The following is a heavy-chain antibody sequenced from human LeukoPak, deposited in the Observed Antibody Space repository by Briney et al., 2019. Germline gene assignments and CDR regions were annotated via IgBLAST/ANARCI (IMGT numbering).Heavy chain of an antibody. J-gene: IGHJ4*02. V-gene: IGHV3-30*18. Sequence: GGSLRLSCAASGFTFSSYGMHWVRQAPGKGQEWVAVISYDGSNKYYADSVKGRFTISRDNSKNTLYLQMNSLRAEDTAVYYCAKDGGEWVFDYWGQGTLVTVSS. CDR1: GFTFSSYG. CDR2: ISYDGSNK. D-gene: IGHD2-21*01. CDR3: AKDGGEWVFDY.